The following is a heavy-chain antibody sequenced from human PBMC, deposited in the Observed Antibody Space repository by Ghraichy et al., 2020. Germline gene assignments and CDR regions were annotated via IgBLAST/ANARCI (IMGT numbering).Heavy chain of an antibody. V-gene: IGHV4-4*02. Sequence: SETPSLTCAVSGGSISSSNWWSWVRQPPGKGLEWIGEIYHSGSTNYNPSLKSRVTISVDKSKNQFSLKLSSVTAADTAVYYCARDHIVVVPAAISHYYYGMDVWGQGTTFTVSS. D-gene: IGHD2-2*02. CDR1: GGSISSSNW. CDR3: ARDHIVVVPAAISHYYYGMDV. J-gene: IGHJ6*02. CDR2: IYHSGST.